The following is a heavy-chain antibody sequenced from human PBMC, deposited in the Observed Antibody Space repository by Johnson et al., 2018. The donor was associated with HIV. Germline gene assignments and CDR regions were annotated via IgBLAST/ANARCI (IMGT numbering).Heavy chain of an antibody. D-gene: IGHD3-22*01. CDR1: GFAVSSNY. Sequence: VQLVESGGGLVRPGGSLRLSCAASGFAVSSNYMNWVRQTPGKGLEWVSILYSAGSAYYADSVKGRFTISRDNSKNTLYLQMNSLRPEDTAVYYCARAPPYYGGYSVSDAFDIWGQGTMVTVSS. J-gene: IGHJ3*02. V-gene: IGHV3-66*02. CDR3: ARAPPYYGGYSVSDAFDI. CDR2: LYSAGSA.